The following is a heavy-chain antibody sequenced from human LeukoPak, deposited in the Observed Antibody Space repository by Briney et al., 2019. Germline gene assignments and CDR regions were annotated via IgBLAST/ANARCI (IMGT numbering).Heavy chain of an antibody. D-gene: IGHD6-6*01. CDR2: IYYSGST. Sequence: SETLSLTCTVSGGSISSYYWWWIRQPPGKGLEWIGYIYYSGSTNYNPSLKSRVTISVNTSKNQFSLKLSYVTAADTAVYYCASSTAALVMIFEYWGQGTLVTVSS. CDR3: ASSTAALVMIFEY. CDR1: GGSISSYY. V-gene: IGHV4-59*01. J-gene: IGHJ4*02.